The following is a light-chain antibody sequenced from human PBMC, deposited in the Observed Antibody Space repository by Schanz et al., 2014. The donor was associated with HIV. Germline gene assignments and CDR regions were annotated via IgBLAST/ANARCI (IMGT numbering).Light chain of an antibody. V-gene: IGKV3-11*01. Sequence: EIVLTQTPGTLSLSPGERATLSCRASQSVSSYLAWYQQKPGQAPRLLIYDTSNRATGIPARFSGSGFETDFTLTISSLEPEDSAVYYCQQRDNWPLTFGGGTKVEIK. CDR2: DTS. CDR1: QSVSSY. J-gene: IGKJ4*01. CDR3: QQRDNWPLT.